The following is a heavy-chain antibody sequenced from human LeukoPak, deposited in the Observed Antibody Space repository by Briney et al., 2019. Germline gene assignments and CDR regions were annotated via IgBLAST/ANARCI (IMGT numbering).Heavy chain of an antibody. D-gene: IGHD6-19*01. CDR3: ARDDKFGIAVAGLDY. Sequence: SVKVSCKASGGTLSSYAISWVRQAPGQGLEWMGRIIPIFGTANYAQKFQGRVTITTDESTSTAYMELSSLRSEDTAVYYCARDDKFGIAVAGLDYWGQGTLVTVSS. CDR1: GGTLSSYA. J-gene: IGHJ4*02. V-gene: IGHV1-69*05. CDR2: IIPIFGTA.